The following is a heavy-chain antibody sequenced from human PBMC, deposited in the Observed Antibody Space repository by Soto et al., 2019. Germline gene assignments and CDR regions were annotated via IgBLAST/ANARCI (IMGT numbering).Heavy chain of an antibody. Sequence: SETLSLTCTVSGGSISSGDYYWSWIRQPPGKGLEWIGYIYYGGSTYYNPSLKSRVTISVDTSKNQFTLKLSSVTAADTAVYYCAREGSSSSFLDYYYYGMDVWGQGTTVTVSS. D-gene: IGHD6-6*01. CDR2: IYYGGST. J-gene: IGHJ6*02. CDR1: GGSISSGDYY. V-gene: IGHV4-30-4*01. CDR3: AREGSSSSFLDYYYYGMDV.